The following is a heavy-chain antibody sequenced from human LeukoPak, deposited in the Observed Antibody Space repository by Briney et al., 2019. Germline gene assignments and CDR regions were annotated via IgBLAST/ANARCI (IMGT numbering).Heavy chain of an antibody. D-gene: IGHD6-19*01. J-gene: IGHJ4*02. CDR2: ITGSSRSI. Sequence: PGGSLRLSCAASGFTFSDYYMSWIRQAPGKGLEWVSFITGSSRSINYADSVKGRFTISRDNAKSSMYLQMNSLRAEDTAVYFCARGGSGWHVGSFDYWGQGTLVTVSS. CDR1: GFTFSDYY. V-gene: IGHV3-11*06. CDR3: ARGGSGWHVGSFDY.